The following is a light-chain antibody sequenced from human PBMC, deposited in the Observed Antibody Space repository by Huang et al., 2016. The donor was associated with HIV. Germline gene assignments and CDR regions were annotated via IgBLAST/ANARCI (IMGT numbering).Light chain of an antibody. CDR2: AAA. CDR1: QSVNTF. V-gene: IGKV3-11*01. Sequence: EIVLTQSPATLSLSPGERATLSCRASQSVNTFLAWYQQKPGQAPRRFIYAAANRATGIPARFSGSGSGTDFTLTIRSLEPEDFAVYYCQQRSNRPLTFGGGTKVEIK. J-gene: IGKJ4*01. CDR3: QQRSNRPLT.